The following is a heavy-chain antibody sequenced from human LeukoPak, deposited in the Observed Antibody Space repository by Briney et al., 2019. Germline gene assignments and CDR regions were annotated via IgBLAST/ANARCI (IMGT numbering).Heavy chain of an antibody. CDR2: ISYSGNT. CDR3: ARGTTMRSIAERGWFDP. Sequence: SETLSLTCSVSGGSVSNYQWGWIRQPPGKGLEWIAYISYSGNTQYNPSLRSRVTISVDTSKNQFSLKLSSVTAADTAVYYCARGTTMRSIAERGWFDPWGQGTLVTVSS. CDR1: GGSVSNYQ. V-gene: IGHV4-59*08. J-gene: IGHJ5*02. D-gene: IGHD6-6*01.